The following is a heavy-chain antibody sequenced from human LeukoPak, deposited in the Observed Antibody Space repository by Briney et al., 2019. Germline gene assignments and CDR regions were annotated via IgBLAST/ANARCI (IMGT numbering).Heavy chain of an antibody. CDR3: ARDRGYSITFDY. D-gene: IGHD5-18*01. Sequence: ASVKVSCKASGGTFSSYAISWVRQAPGQGLEWMGRIITIFGTANSAQKFQGRVTITADKSTSTAYMELSSLRSEDTAVYYCARDRGYSITFDYWGQGALVTVSS. CDR1: GGTFSSYA. J-gene: IGHJ4*02. CDR2: IITIFGTA. V-gene: IGHV1-69*06.